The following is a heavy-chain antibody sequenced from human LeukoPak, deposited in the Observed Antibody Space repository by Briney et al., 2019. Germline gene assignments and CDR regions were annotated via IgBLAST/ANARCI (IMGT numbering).Heavy chain of an antibody. CDR3: ARAVCSSWYGYIDY. D-gene: IGHD6-13*01. CDR2: IYHSGST. V-gene: IGHV4-30-2*01. J-gene: IGHJ4*02. CDR1: GGSISSGGYS. Sequence: SETLSLTCAVSGGSISSGGYSWSWIRQPPGKGLEWIGYIYHSGSTYYNPSLKSRVTISVDRSKNQFSLKLSSVTAADTAVYYCARAVCSSWYGYIDYWGQGTLVTVSS.